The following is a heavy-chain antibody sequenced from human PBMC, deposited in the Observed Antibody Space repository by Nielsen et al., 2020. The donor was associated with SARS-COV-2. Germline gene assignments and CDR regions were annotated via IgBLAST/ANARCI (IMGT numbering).Heavy chain of an antibody. CDR3: ARDPEGLFWYFDL. Sequence: GESLKISCAASGFTFSSYAMSWVRQAPGKGLEWVSGISGNGGSTYYADSVKGRFTISRDNSKNTLYLQMNSLRAEDTAVYYCARDPEGLFWYFDLWGRGTLVTVSS. V-gene: IGHV3-23*01. J-gene: IGHJ2*01. D-gene: IGHD3-3*01. CDR1: GFTFSSYA. CDR2: ISGNGGST.